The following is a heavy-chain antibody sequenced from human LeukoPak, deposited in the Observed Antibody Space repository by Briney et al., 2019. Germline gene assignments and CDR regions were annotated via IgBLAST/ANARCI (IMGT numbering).Heavy chain of an antibody. CDR1: GYTFTSYG. CDR3: ARDDPESVVVPAAGNEAFDI. CDR2: ISAYNGNT. V-gene: IGHV1-18*01. D-gene: IGHD2-2*01. Sequence: ASVKVSCKASGYTFTSYGISWVRQAPGQGLEWMGWISAYNGNTNYAQKLQGRVTMTTDTSTSTAYMELRSLRSDDTAVYYCARDDPESVVVPAAGNEAFDIWGQGTMVTVSS. J-gene: IGHJ3*02.